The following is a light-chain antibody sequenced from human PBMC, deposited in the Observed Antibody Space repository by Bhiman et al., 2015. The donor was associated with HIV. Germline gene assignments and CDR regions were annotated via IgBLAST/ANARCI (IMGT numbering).Light chain of an antibody. CDR2: QDT. CDR3: RAWDNSQYV. J-gene: IGLJ1*01. Sequence: SYEVTQPPSVSVSPGQTASITCSGDKLGDKYACWYQQKPGHSPVVVIYQDTKRPSGIPERFSGSNSGDTATLTISGAQPMDEADYYCRAWDNSQYVFGPGTKVTVL. V-gene: IGLV3-1*01. CDR1: KLGDKY.